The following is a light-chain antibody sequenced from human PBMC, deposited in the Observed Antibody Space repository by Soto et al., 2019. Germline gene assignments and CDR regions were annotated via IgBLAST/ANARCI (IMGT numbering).Light chain of an antibody. CDR2: GAS. Sequence: EIVLTQSPGTLSLSPGERATLSCRASQSVSSSYLAWYQQKPGQAPRLLNYGASSRATGIPDRFSGSGSGTALTIKISRLEAYDFAVNYCTRYGRSPVTFGPGTKVDIK. V-gene: IGKV3-20*01. J-gene: IGKJ3*01. CDR1: QSVSSSY. CDR3: TRYGRSPVT.